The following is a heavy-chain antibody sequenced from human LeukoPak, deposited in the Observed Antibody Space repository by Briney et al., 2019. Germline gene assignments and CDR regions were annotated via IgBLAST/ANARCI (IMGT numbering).Heavy chain of an antibody. J-gene: IGHJ6*03. Sequence: ASVKVSCKASGYTFTSYGISWVRQAHGQGLEWMGWIRAYNGNTNHAQKLQGRVTMTTDTSTSTAYMELRSLRSDDTAVYYCARDMTTVTSYYYYYYMDVWGKGTTVTVSS. V-gene: IGHV1-18*01. D-gene: IGHD4-17*01. CDR3: ARDMTTVTSYYYYYYMDV. CDR1: GYTFTSYG. CDR2: IRAYNGNT.